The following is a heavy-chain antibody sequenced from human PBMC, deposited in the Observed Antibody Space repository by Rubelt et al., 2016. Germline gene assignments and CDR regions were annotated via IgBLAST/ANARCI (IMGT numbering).Heavy chain of an antibody. CDR3: AKDAGLLWEWVDY. V-gene: IGHV3-30*04. CDR2: ISYDGSNK. J-gene: IGHJ4*02. CDR1: GFTFSSYA. D-gene: IGHD3-3*01. Sequence: GRSLRLSCAASGFTFSSYAMHWVRQAPGKGLEWVAVISYDGSNKYYADSVKGRFTISRDNSKNTLYLQMNSLRAEDTAVYYCAKDAGLLWEWVDYWGQGTLVTVSS.